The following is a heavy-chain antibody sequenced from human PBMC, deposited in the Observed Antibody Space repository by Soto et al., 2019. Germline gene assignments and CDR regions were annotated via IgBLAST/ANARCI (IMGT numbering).Heavy chain of an antibody. CDR1: GFTFSSYT. D-gene: IGHD3-16*02. V-gene: IGHV3-30*03. J-gene: IGHJ3*02. Sequence: QVQLVESGGGVVQPGRPLRLSCAASGFTFSSYTMHWVRQAPGKGLVWVAVISSHGSNKYYADSVKGRFTISRDNSKNTLYLQMNSLRPEDTAVYYCATLGGVSATFDIWGQGTMVTVSS. CDR2: ISSHGSNK. CDR3: ATLGGVSATFDI.